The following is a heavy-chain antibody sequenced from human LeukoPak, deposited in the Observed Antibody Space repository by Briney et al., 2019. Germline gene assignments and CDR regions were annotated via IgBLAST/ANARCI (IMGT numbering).Heavy chain of an antibody. Sequence: GWSLRLSCAASGFTFSSYTMHWVRQAPGKGLEWISLLSYDGSNDYYADSVKGRFSISRDNSRNTLYLQMDSLRAEGTAVYYCARTYYYDRSGYYDNWFDPWGQGTLVTVAS. D-gene: IGHD3-22*01. J-gene: IGHJ5*02. CDR1: GFTFSSYT. V-gene: IGHV3-30-3*01. CDR3: ARTYYYDRSGYYDNWFDP. CDR2: LSYDGSND.